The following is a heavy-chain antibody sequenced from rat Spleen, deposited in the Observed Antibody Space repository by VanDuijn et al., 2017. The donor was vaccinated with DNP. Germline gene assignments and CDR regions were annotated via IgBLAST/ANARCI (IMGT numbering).Heavy chain of an antibody. CDR3: TSLLLKWSFDY. CDR1: GFTFSDYY. D-gene: IGHD1-1*01. Sequence: EVQLVESGGGLVQPGRSLKLSCAASGFTFSDYYMAWVRQPPTKGLEWVASISYDGVNTYSRDSAKGRFTISRDNAKSTLYLQMDSLRSEDTATYYCTSLLLKWSFDYWGQGVMVTVSS. J-gene: IGHJ2*01. V-gene: IGHV5-20*01. CDR2: ISYDGVNT.